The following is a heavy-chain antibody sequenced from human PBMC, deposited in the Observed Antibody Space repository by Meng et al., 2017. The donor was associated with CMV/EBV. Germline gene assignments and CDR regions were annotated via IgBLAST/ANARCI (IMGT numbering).Heavy chain of an antibody. CDR2: IIPILGIA. V-gene: IGHV1-69*04. CDR1: TFSNYT. J-gene: IGHJ5*02. D-gene: IGHD2-2*02. Sequence: TFSNYTISWVRQAPGQGLEWIGRIIPILGIANYAQKYQGRVTITEDKSTSTAYMELSSLRSEDTAVYYCARDIDIVVVPAAIVGLDPWGQGTLVTVSS. CDR3: ARDIDIVVVPAAIVGLDP.